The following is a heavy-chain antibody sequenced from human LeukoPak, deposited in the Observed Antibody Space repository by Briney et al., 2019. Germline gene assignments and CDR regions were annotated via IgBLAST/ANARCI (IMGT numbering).Heavy chain of an antibody. CDR3: AKGRAPLWFGLALDY. CDR1: GFTFSSYA. J-gene: IGHJ4*02. D-gene: IGHD3-10*01. CDR2: ISGSGGST. Sequence: GGSLRLSCAASGFTFSSYAMSWVRQAPGKGLEWVSAISGSGGSTYYADSVKGRFTISRDNSKNTLYLQMNSLRAEDTAVYYCAKGRAPLWFGLALDYWGQGTLVTVSS. V-gene: IGHV3-23*01.